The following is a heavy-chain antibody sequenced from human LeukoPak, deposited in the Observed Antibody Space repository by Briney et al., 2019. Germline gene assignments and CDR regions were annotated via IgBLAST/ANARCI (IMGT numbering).Heavy chain of an antibody. CDR2: IYHSGST. Sequence: SETLSLTCAVSGYSISSGYYWGWIRQPPGKGLEWIGSIYHSGSTYYNPSLKSRVTISVDTSKNQFSLKLSSVTAADTAVYYCAKGGIAAAGHDAFDIWGQGTMVTVSS. V-gene: IGHV4-38-2*01. CDR3: AKGGIAAAGHDAFDI. CDR1: GYSISSGYY. D-gene: IGHD6-13*01. J-gene: IGHJ3*02.